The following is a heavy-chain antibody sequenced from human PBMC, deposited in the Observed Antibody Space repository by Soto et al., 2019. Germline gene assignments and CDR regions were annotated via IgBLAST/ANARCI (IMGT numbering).Heavy chain of an antibody. CDR2: IYPGDSDT. Sequence: PGESLKISCKGSGYSFTSYWIGWVRQMPGKGLEWMGTIYPGDSDTRYSPSFQGQVTISADKSISTAYLQWSSLKASDTAVYYCARHPDPIVLMVYASAHFDYWGQGTLVTVSS. D-gene: IGHD2-8*01. CDR1: GYSFTSYW. CDR3: ARHPDPIVLMVYASAHFDY. V-gene: IGHV5-51*01. J-gene: IGHJ4*02.